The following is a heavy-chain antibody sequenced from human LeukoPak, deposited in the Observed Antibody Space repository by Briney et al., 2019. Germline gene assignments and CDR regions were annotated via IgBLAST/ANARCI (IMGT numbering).Heavy chain of an antibody. CDR3: ARDDRGIAAAGFFDY. D-gene: IGHD6-13*01. V-gene: IGHV3-30*04. Sequence: PGRSLRLSCAASGFTFSSFAMHWVRQAPGKGLEWVAVISYDGSNKYYADSVKGRFTISRDNSKNTRYLQMNSLTADDTAVYYCARDDRGIAAAGFFDYWGQGTLVTVSS. CDR2: ISYDGSNK. CDR1: GFTFSSFA. J-gene: IGHJ4*02.